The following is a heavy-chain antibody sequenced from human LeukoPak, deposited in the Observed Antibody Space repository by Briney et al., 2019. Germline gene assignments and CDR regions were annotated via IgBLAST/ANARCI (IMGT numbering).Heavy chain of an antibody. CDR2: IYYSGST. J-gene: IGHJ4*02. D-gene: IGHD3-10*01. CDR3: ARGLYYYGSGSYRPYSFDH. Sequence: SETLSLTCTVSGGSISSYYWSWIRQPPGKGLEWIGSIYYSGSTYYNPSLKSRGTISLDTSKNQFSLKLRSVTAADTAVYYCARGLYYYGSGSYRPYSFDHWGQGTLVTVSS. V-gene: IGHV4-59*12. CDR1: GGSISSYY.